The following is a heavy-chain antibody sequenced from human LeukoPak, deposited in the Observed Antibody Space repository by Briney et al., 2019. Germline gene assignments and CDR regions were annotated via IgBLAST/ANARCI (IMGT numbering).Heavy chain of an antibody. J-gene: IGHJ4*02. CDR2: ISYDGSNK. V-gene: IGHV3-30-3*02. CDR1: GFTFSSYA. CDR3: AKTDAYNYLTVDY. D-gene: IGHD5-24*01. Sequence: GRSLRLSCAASGFTFSSYAMHWVRQAPGKGLEWVAVISYDGSNKYYADSVKGRFTISRDNSKNTLYLQMNSLRAEDTAVYYCAKTDAYNYLTVDYWGQGTLVTVSS.